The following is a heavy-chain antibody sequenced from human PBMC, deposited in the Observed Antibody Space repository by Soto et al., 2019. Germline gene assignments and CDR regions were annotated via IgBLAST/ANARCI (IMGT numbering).Heavy chain of an antibody. CDR2: ISPGGGTT. J-gene: IGHJ3*01. CDR3: ARAHYDSDAFDF. V-gene: IGHV1-46*03. CDR1: GYTFTTNF. D-gene: IGHD3-22*01. Sequence: VQLVQSGAEVKKPGASVKISCKASGYTFTTNFIHWIRQAPGQGLEWVGIISPGGGTTVYAQKFLGRVTMTRDTSTSTVYMELRNLRSEDTAVFYCARAHYDSDAFDFWGQGTMVIVSS.